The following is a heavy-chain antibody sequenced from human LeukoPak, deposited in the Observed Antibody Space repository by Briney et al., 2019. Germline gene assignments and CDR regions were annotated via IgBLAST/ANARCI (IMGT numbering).Heavy chain of an antibody. D-gene: IGHD3-10*01. V-gene: IGHV4-34*01. CDR2: INHSGST. CDR1: GGSFSDYY. CDR3: ARGRERLWFRDLSGVDFDY. Sequence: SETLSLTCAVYGGSFSDYYWSWIRQPPGKGLEWIRDINHSGSTNYNPSLKSRVTISVDTSKNQFSLKLSSVTAADTAVYYCARGRERLWFRDLSGVDFDYWGQGTLVTVSS. J-gene: IGHJ4*02.